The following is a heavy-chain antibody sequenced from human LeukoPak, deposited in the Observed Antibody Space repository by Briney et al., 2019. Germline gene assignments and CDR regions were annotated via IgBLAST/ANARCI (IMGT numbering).Heavy chain of an antibody. D-gene: IGHD5-24*01. Sequence: SETLSLTCTVSGGSISSSSYYWSWIRQPPGKGLEWIGYIYYSGSTNYNPSLKSRVTISVDTSKNQFSLKLSSVTAADTAVYYCAREYGSGYFQHWGQGTLVTVSS. CDR3: AREYGSGYFQH. CDR1: GGSISSSSYY. J-gene: IGHJ1*01. V-gene: IGHV4-61*01. CDR2: IYYSGST.